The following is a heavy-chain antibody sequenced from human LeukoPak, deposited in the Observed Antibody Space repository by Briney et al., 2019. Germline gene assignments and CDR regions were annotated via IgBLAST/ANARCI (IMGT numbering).Heavy chain of an antibody. V-gene: IGHV4-59*11. J-gene: IGHJ4*02. CDR2: IHSSCGT. CDR1: GGSISGHH. CDR3: ARDPGDNNWYNFDS. Sequence: SETLSLTCTVTGGSISGHHWYWIRQPPGKGLEYVGHIHSSCGTNYNPSLQSRLTISLDTSKKQFSLNLRSVTAGDTAVHYCARDPGDNNWYNFDSWGQGTLVTVSS. D-gene: IGHD1-1*01.